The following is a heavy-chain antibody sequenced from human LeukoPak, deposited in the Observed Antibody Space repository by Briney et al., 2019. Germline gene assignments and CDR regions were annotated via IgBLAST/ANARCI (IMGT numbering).Heavy chain of an antibody. CDR1: GGTFSSYA. J-gene: IGHJ5*02. Sequence: SVSLSCKASGGTFSSYAIGRVRQAPGQGLEWMGGIIPIFGTANYAQKFQGRVTTTADESTSTAYMELSSLRSEDTAVYYCARSSYDILTGYYPNWFDPWGQGTLVTVSS. CDR2: IIPIFGTA. D-gene: IGHD3-9*01. V-gene: IGHV1-69*13. CDR3: ARSSYDILTGYYPNWFDP.